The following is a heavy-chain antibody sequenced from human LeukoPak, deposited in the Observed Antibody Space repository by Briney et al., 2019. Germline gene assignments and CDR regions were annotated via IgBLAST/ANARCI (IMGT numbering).Heavy chain of an antibody. J-gene: IGHJ5*02. CDR2: ISYDGSNK. CDR3: ARDGYCSSTSCHGEWFDP. Sequence: PGRSLRLSCAASGFTFSSYAMHWVRLAPGKGLEWVAVISYDGSNKYYADSVKGRFTISRDNPKNTLYLQMNSLRAEDTAVYYCARDGYCSSTSCHGEWFDPWGQGTLVTVSS. V-gene: IGHV3-30*01. D-gene: IGHD2-2*03. CDR1: GFTFSSYA.